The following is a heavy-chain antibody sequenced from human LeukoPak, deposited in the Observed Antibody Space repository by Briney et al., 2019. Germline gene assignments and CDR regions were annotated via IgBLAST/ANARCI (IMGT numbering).Heavy chain of an antibody. CDR3: ARGPGIAVAGVFDY. D-gene: IGHD6-19*01. V-gene: IGHV1-18*04. CDR2: ISGHNGHT. Sequence: ASVKVSCKASGYTFTSYGINWVRQAPGQGLEWMGWISGHNGHTNYVQKMQDRVSMTTDTSTNTAYMEVRNLTSDDTAVYYRARGPGIAVAGVFDYWGQGSLVTVSS. J-gene: IGHJ4*02. CDR1: GYTFTSYG.